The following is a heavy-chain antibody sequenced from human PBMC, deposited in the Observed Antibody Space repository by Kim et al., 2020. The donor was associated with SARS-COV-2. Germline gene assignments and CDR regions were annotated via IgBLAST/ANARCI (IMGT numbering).Heavy chain of an antibody. CDR1: GGSISSSSYY. D-gene: IGHD3-10*01. CDR3: ARQYDYSTLLWFGEPSGWFDP. V-gene: IGHV4-39*01. CDR2: IYYSGST. Sequence: SETLSLTCTVSGGSISSSSYYWGWIRQPPGKGLEWIGSIYYSGSTYYNPSLKSRVTISVDTSKNQFSLKLSSVTAADTAVYYCARQYDYSTLLWFGEPSGWFDPWGQGTLVTVSS. J-gene: IGHJ5*02.